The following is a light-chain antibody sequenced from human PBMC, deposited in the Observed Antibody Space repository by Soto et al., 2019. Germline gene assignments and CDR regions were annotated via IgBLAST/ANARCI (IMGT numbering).Light chain of an antibody. J-gene: IGKJ5*01. Sequence: DIQMTQSPSSLSASVGDRVTITCRASQGIRDALGWYQQKPGKVPKRLIYSASSLQSGVPSRFSGSGSETEFTLTISSLQPEDFATYYCLQHSDYPFTFGQGTRPEIK. CDR3: LQHSDYPFT. CDR2: SAS. V-gene: IGKV1-17*01. CDR1: QGIRDA.